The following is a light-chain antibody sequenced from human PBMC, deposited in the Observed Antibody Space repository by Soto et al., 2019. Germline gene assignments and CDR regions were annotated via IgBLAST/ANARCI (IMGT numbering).Light chain of an antibody. CDR1: SSDVGGYNY. V-gene: IGLV2-11*01. J-gene: IGLJ2*01. CDR2: DVS. Sequence: QSVLTQPRSVSGSPGQSVTISCTGTSSDVGGYNYVSWYQQHPGKAPKLMIYDVSKRPSGVPDRFSGSKSGNTASLTISGLQAEDEADYYCCSYAGSYTRFGGGTKVTVL. CDR3: CSYAGSYTR.